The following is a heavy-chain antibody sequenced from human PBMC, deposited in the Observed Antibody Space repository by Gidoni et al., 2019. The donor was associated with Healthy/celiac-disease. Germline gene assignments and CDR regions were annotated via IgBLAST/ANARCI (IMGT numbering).Heavy chain of an antibody. CDR2: IYYSGST. CDR1: GGSISSSSYY. Sequence: QLQLQESGPGLVKPSETLSLTCTVSGGSISSSSYYWGWIRQPPGKGLEWIGSIYYSGSTYYNPSLKSRVTISVDTSKNQFSLKLSSVTAADTAVYYCARVDVEWVYIAVAGTWMWFDPWGQGTLVTVSS. V-gene: IGHV4-39*07. J-gene: IGHJ5*02. CDR3: ARVDVEWVYIAVAGTWMWFDP. D-gene: IGHD6-19*01.